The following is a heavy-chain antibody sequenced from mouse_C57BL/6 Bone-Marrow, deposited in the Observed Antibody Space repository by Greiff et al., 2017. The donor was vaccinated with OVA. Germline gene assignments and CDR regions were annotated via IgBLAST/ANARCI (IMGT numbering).Heavy chain of an antibody. V-gene: IGHV14-4*01. CDR1: GFNIKDDY. J-gene: IGHJ2*01. Sequence: EVKLMESGAELVRPGASVKLSCTASGFNIKDDYMHWVKQRPEQGLEWIGWIDPENGDTEYASKFQGKATITADTSSNTAYLQLSSLTSEDTAVYYCTTTGTERDYWGKGTTLTVSS. CDR3: TTTGTERDY. CDR2: IDPENGDT. D-gene: IGHD4-1*01.